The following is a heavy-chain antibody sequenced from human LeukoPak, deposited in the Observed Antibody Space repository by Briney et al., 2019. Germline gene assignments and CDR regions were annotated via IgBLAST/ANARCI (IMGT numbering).Heavy chain of an antibody. CDR3: AGDLISGSGSLGY. CDR2: ISSSSYI. J-gene: IGHJ4*02. Sequence: GGSLRLSCAASGFTFSSYSMNWVRQAPGKGLEWVSSISSSSYIYYADSVKGRFTISRDNAKTTLYLQMNSLRDEDTAVYYCAGDLISGSGSLGYWGQGTLVTVSS. CDR1: GFTFSSYS. V-gene: IGHV3-21*01. D-gene: IGHD3-10*01.